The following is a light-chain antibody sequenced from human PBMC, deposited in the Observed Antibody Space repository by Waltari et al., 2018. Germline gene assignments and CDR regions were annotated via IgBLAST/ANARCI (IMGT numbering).Light chain of an antibody. CDR2: DVS. V-gene: IGLV2-11*01. CDR3: CSYAGSYTGV. J-gene: IGLJ3*02. Sequence: QSALTQPRSVSGSPGQSVTISCTGTSRDVGGNNYVSWYQQHPGKAPKVIIYDVSKWPSGVPGLFSGTKSSNTASLTISGLQAEDEADYCCCSYAGSYTGVFGGGTKLTVL. CDR1: SRDVGGNNY.